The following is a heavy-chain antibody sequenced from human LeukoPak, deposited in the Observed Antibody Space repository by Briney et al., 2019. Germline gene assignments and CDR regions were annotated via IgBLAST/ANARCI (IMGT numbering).Heavy chain of an antibody. CDR2: MSYDGSNK. CDR3: ALYYDSSYDAFDI. D-gene: IGHD3-22*01. V-gene: IGHV3-30*03. Sequence: SCKASGYTFTSYYMHWVRQAPGKGLEWVAVMSYDGSNKYYADSVKGRFTISRDNSKNTLYLQMNSLRAEDTAVYYCALYYDSSYDAFDIWGQGTMVTVSS. J-gene: IGHJ3*02. CDR1: GYTFTSYY.